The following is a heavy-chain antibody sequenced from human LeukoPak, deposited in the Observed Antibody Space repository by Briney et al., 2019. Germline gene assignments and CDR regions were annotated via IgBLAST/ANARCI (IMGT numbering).Heavy chain of an antibody. CDR1: GFIFSNYG. Sequence: PGGSLRLSCAASGFIFSNYGMSWVRQAPGKGLEWVSSISFSSTHIYYADSIQGRFTISRDNAENSLYLQMNSLRAEDTAVYYCAKDQKGYYDGGYIDYWGQGTLVTVSS. D-gene: IGHD3-22*01. V-gene: IGHV3-21*06. CDR3: AKDQKGYYDGGYIDY. CDR2: ISFSSTHI. J-gene: IGHJ4*02.